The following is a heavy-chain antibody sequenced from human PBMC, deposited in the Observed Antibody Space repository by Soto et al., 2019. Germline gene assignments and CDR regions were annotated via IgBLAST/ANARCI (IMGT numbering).Heavy chain of an antibody. CDR1: GFNFSAYG. Sequence: QVQLVESGGGVVQPGRSLTVSCAASGFNFSAYGMHWVRQAPGKGLEWLAVISVHGSIIYYADSVKGRFTISRDNSKNTLYLQMNNLRTADAGLYFCPKPGLQTGSFADFWGQGTLVTVSS. CDR2: ISVHGSII. J-gene: IGHJ4*02. V-gene: IGHV3-30*18. D-gene: IGHD5-18*01. CDR3: PKPGLQTGSFADF.